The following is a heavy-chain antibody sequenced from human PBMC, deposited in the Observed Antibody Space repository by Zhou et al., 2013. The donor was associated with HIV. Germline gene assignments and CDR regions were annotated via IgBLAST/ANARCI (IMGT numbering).Heavy chain of an antibody. V-gene: IGHV3-64*01. CDR1: GFTFSSYV. J-gene: IGHJ6*02. CDR2: VSSNGGNT. Sequence: EVQLVESGGGLVQPGGSLRLSCAASGFTFSSYVIHWVRQAPGKGLEYVSAVSSNGGNTYYANSVKGRFTISRDNSKNTVSLQMGSLRAEDMAVYYCARGGMDVWGQGDHGSPFP. CDR3: ARGGMDV.